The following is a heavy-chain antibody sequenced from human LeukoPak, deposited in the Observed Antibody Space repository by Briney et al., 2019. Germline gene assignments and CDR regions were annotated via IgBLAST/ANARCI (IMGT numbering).Heavy chain of an antibody. D-gene: IGHD2-15*01. CDR3: ARTKGYCSGGSCYIDY. J-gene: IGHJ4*02. CDR1: GFTFSGSA. Sequence: GGSLRLSCAASGFTFSGSAMHWVRQASGKGLEWVGRIGTKANNYATPYAASVKGRFTISRDDSKNTAYLQMNSLKTEDTAVYYCARTKGYCSGGSCYIDYWGQGTLVTVSS. V-gene: IGHV3-73*01. CDR2: IGTKANNYAT.